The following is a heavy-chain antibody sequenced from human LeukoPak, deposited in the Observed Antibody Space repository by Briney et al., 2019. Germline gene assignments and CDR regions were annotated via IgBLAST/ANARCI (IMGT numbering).Heavy chain of an antibody. CDR2: ISSSSSYI. J-gene: IGHJ3*02. CDR3: ARDYRTAVTASGAFDI. CDR1: GFTFNSYS. V-gene: IGHV3-21*01. Sequence: GGSLRLSCAASGFTFNSYSMNWVRQAPGKGLEWVSSISSSSSYIYYTDSVKGRFTTSRDNAKNSLYLQMNSLRAEDTAVYYCARDYRTAVTASGAFDIWGQGTMVTVSS. D-gene: IGHD4-17*01.